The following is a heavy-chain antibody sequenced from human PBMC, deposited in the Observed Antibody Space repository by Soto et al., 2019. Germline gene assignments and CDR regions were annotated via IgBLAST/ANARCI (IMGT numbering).Heavy chain of an antibody. CDR2: IYPGDSDT. D-gene: IGHD3-22*01. Sequence: PGESLKISCKGSGYSFTSYWIGWVRQMPGKGLEWMGIIYPGDSDTRYSPSFQGQVTISADKSISTAYLQWSSLKASDTAMFFCVRLTTTYHDYYYGMDVWGQGTTVSVSS. CDR1: GYSFTSYW. CDR3: VRLTTTYHDYYYGMDV. V-gene: IGHV5-51*01. J-gene: IGHJ6*02.